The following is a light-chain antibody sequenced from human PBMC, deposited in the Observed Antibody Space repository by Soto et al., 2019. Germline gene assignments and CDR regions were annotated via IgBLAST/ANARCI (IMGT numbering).Light chain of an antibody. Sequence: EIVMTQSPATLSVSPGERATLSCRASQSVRSNLAWYQQNPGQAPRLVIHGASTRATGIPGRFSGSGSGTEFNRTSSSQQYEDFAVYYCQQYNNWPRTFGQGTKVEIK. CDR1: QSVRSN. CDR2: GAS. CDR3: QQYNNWPRT. J-gene: IGKJ1*01. V-gene: IGKV3-15*01.